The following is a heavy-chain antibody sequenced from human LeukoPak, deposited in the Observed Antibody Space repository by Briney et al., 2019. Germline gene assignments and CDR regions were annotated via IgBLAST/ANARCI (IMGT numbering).Heavy chain of an antibody. V-gene: IGHV3-23*01. CDR1: GFTFSSYA. CDR3: ARDLDDYGDYDY. Sequence: PGGSLRLSCAASGFTFSSYAMSWVRQAPGKGLEWVSAISGSGGSTYYADSVKGRFTISRDNSKNTLYLQMNSLRAEDTAVYYCARDLDDYGDYDYWGQGTLVTVSS. J-gene: IGHJ4*02. CDR2: ISGSGGST. D-gene: IGHD4-17*01.